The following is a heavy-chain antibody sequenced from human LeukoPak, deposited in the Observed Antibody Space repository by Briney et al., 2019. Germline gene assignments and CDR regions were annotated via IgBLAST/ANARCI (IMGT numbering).Heavy chain of an antibody. V-gene: IGHV1-8*01. Sequence: GASVKVSCKASGYTFTSYDINWVRQATGQGLEWMGWMNPNSGNTGYAQKFQGRVTMTRNTSISTAYMELSSLRSEDTAVYYCARVDSSSLDWFDPWGQGTLDTVSS. CDR3: ARVDSSSLDWFDP. J-gene: IGHJ5*02. D-gene: IGHD6-13*01. CDR1: GYTFTSYD. CDR2: MNPNSGNT.